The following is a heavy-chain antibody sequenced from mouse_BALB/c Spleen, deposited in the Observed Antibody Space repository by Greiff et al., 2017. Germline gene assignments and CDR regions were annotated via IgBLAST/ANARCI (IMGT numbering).Heavy chain of an antibody. CDR1: GYTFTDYN. D-gene: IGHD2-1*01. CDR2: INPNNGGT. CDR3: ARLYYGKGDYAMDY. V-gene: IGHV1-18*01. J-gene: IGHJ4*01. Sequence: EVQRVESGPELVKPGASVKIPCKASGYTFTDYNMDWVKQSHGKSLEWIGDINPNNGGTIYNQKFKGKATLTVDKSSSTAYMELRSLTSEDTAVYYCARLYYGKGDYAMDYWGQGTSVTVSS.